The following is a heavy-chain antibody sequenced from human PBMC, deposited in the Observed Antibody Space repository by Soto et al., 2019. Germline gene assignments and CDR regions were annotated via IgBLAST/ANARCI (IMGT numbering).Heavy chain of an antibody. Sequence: SETLSLTCTVSGGSISSSSYYWSWIRQPPGKGLEWIGYIYYSGSTNYNPSLKSRVTISVDTSKNQFSLKLSLKLSSVTAADTAVYYCARRWGDYFDYWGQGTLVTVSS. CDR2: IYYSGST. V-gene: IGHV4-61*05. CDR1: GGSISSSSYY. CDR3: ARRWGDYFDY. D-gene: IGHD3-16*01. J-gene: IGHJ4*02.